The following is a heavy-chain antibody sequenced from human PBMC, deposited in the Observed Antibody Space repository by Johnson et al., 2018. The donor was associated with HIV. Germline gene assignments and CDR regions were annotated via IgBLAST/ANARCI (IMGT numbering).Heavy chain of an antibody. Sequence: VQLVESGGGLVQPGRSLRLSCAASGFSFDDYGMHWVRQVPGKGLEWVSGISWNSGTLGYGDSVKGRFTISRDNAKNSLYLQMNSLRAEDTAVYYCARDRLWFGESDAFDIWGQGTMVTVSS. CDR2: ISWNSGTL. J-gene: IGHJ3*02. CDR1: GFSFDDYG. V-gene: IGHV3-9*01. D-gene: IGHD3-10*01. CDR3: ARDRLWFGESDAFDI.